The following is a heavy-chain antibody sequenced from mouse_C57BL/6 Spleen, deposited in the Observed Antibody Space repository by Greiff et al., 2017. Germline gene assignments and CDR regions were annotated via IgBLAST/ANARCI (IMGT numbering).Heavy chain of an antibody. CDR2: IDPETGGP. J-gene: IGHJ4*01. CDR3: TRKSYSYDMDD. V-gene: IGHV1-15*01. Sequence: QVQLQQSGAELVRPGASVTLSCKASGYTFTDYEMNWVKQTPVHGLEWIGAIDPETGGPAYNQKFKGKAILTADNSASTAYMELRSLTSADSAVYYCTRKSYSYDMDDWGQGTSVTVSS. D-gene: IGHD2-10*01. CDR1: GYTFTDYE.